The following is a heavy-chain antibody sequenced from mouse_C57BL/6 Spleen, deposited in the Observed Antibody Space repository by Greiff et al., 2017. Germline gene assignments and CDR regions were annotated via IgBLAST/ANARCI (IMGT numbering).Heavy chain of an antibody. CDR1: GFTFTDYY. CDR3: ARSELGLFDY. CDR2: IRNKANGYTT. J-gene: IGHJ2*01. D-gene: IGHD4-1*01. Sequence: EVHLVESGGGLVQPGGSLSLSCAASGFTFTDYYMSWVRQPPGKALEWLGFIRNKANGYTTEYSASVKGRFTISRYNSQSILYLQMNALRAEDSATYYCARSELGLFDYWGQGTTLTVSS. V-gene: IGHV7-3*01.